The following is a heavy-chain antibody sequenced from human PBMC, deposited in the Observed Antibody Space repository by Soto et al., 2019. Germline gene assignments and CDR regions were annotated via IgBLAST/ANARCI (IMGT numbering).Heavy chain of an antibody. CDR1: GGSFSGYY. CDR3: ASPWGSERIRRINLRIAVAGTKDYYYGMDV. D-gene: IGHD6-19*01. J-gene: IGHJ6*02. Sequence: SETLSLTCAVYGGSFSGYYWSRIRQPPGKGLEWIGEINHSGSTNYNPSLKSRVTISVDTSKNQFSLKLSSVTAADTAVYYCASPWGSERIRRINLRIAVAGTKDYYYGMDVWGQGTTVTVSS. V-gene: IGHV4-34*01. CDR2: INHSGST.